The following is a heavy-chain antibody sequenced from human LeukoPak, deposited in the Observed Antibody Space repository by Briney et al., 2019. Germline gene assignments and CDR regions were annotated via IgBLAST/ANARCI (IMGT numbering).Heavy chain of an antibody. Sequence: SETLSLTCTVSGGSMSSYYWSWIRQPPGKGLEWIGYIHYDGNTNYNPSLKSRVTISEDTSKNQFSLKLTSVTAADTAVYYCARACGSSWYFWFDPWGQGTRVTVSS. CDR3: ARACGSSWYFWFDP. D-gene: IGHD6-13*01. CDR1: GGSMSSYY. CDR2: IHYDGNT. J-gene: IGHJ5*02. V-gene: IGHV4-59*01.